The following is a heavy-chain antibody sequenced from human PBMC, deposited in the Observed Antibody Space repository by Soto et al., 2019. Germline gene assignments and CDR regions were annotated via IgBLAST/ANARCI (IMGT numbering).Heavy chain of an antibody. CDR2: IYYSGST. Sequence: QVQLQESGPGLVKPSETLSLTCTVSGGSISSYYWSWIRQPPGKGLEWIGYIYYSGSTNYNPSLKSRVTISVDTSKNQFSLKLSSVTAADTAVYYCARGSELDPATSFDYWGQGTLVTVSS. J-gene: IGHJ4*02. CDR1: GGSISSYY. D-gene: IGHD1-1*01. V-gene: IGHV4-59*01. CDR3: ARGSELDPATSFDY.